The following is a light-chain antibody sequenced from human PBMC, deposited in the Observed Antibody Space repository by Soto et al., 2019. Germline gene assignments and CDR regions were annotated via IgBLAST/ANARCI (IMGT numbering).Light chain of an antibody. CDR1: QRVLYSSNNKNY. V-gene: IGKV4-1*01. J-gene: IGKJ1*01. CDR2: WAS. CDR3: QQYYSTPRT. Sequence: DIMLTHSPHSLPVSFGESATINCKSSQRVLYSSNNKNYLAWYQQKPGQLPKLLIYWASTRESGVPARFSGSGSGTDFTLTISSLQAEDVAVYYCQQYYSTPRTFGQGTKVDIK.